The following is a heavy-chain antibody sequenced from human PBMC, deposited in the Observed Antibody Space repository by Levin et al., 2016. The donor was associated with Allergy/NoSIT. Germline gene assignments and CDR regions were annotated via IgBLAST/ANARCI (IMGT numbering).Heavy chain of an antibody. CDR3: ARGLSGAVAGIPHVLGY. D-gene: IGHD6-19*01. Sequence: ASVKVSCKASGYTFTSYDINWVRQATGQGLEWMGWMNPNSGNTGYAQKFQGRVTMTRNTSISTAYMELSSLRSEDTAVYYCARGLSGAVAGIPHVLGYWGQGTLVTVSS. J-gene: IGHJ4*02. CDR1: GYTFTSYD. CDR2: MNPNSGNT. V-gene: IGHV1-8*01.